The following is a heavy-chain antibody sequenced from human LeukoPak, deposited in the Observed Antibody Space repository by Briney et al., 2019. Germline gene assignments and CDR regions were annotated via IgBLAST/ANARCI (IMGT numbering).Heavy chain of an antibody. D-gene: IGHD2/OR15-2a*01. V-gene: IGHV1-24*01. Sequence: ASVKVSCKVSGYTFTELSMHWVRQAPGKGLEWMGGFDPEDGETIYAQKFQGRVTMTEDTSTDTAYMELSSLRSEDTAVYYCATSNSLVSSMDVWGQGTTVTVSS. CDR3: ATSNSLVSSMDV. CDR2: FDPEDGET. J-gene: IGHJ6*02. CDR1: GYTFTELS.